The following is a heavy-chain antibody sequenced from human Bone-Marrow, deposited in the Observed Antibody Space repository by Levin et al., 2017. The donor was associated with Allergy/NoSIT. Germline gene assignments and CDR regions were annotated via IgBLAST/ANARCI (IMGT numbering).Heavy chain of an antibody. J-gene: IGHJ4*02. CDR3: ARDVYDSSTSQPVY. D-gene: IGHD3-22*01. CDR1: GFTFSHYY. CDR2: ISDSSSYT. Sequence: LSLTCAASGFTFSHYYMTWIRQAPGKGLEWISYISDSSSYTIYADSVKGRFTVSRDNARNSLYLEMNSLRAEDTAVYYCARDVYDSSTSQPVYWGQGTLVTVSS. V-gene: IGHV3-11*05.